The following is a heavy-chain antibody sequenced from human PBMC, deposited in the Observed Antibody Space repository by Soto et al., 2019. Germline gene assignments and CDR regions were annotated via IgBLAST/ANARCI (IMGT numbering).Heavy chain of an antibody. V-gene: IGHV1-69*01. D-gene: IGHD3-16*01. J-gene: IGHJ5*02. Sequence: QVQLVQSGAEVKKPGSSVKVSCKASGGTFSSHAISWVRQAPGQGLEWMGGIIPIFGTANYAQKFQGRVTITADESTSTAYMELSSLRSEDTAVYYCARVINSDRPEGGWFDPWGQGTLVTVSS. CDR2: IIPIFGTA. CDR1: GGTFSSHA. CDR3: ARVINSDRPEGGWFDP.